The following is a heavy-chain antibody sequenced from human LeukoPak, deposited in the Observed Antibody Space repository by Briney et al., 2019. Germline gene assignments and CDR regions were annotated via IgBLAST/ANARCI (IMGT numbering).Heavy chain of an antibody. Sequence: PGGSLRLSCAASEFTISSNYMTWVRQAPGKGLEWVSIIYSGGSTYYADSAKGRFAISRDNSKNTLYLQMNSLRAEDTAVYYCAREGEMGGALDYWGQGTLVTVSS. V-gene: IGHV3-53*01. J-gene: IGHJ4*02. D-gene: IGHD5-24*01. CDR2: IYSGGST. CDR1: EFTISSNY. CDR3: AREGEMGGALDY.